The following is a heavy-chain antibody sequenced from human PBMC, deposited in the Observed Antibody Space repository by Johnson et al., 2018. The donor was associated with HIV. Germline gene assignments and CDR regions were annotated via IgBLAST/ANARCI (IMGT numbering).Heavy chain of an antibody. CDR1: GFTFSGYW. Sequence: VQLVESGGGLVRPGESLRLSCVASGFTFSGYWMTWVRQAPGKGLEWVANIKQGGSEKYYVDSVKGRFTISRDNAKKSLYLQMNCLRAEGTAVYYCTRDAKLRPLDGPDDAFDIWGQGTMVTVAS. J-gene: IGHJ3*02. CDR2: IKQGGSEK. D-gene: IGHD2-2*03. V-gene: IGHV3-7*01. CDR3: TRDAKLRPLDGPDDAFDI.